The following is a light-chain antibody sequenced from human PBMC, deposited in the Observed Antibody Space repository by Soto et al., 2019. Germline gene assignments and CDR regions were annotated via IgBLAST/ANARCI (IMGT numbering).Light chain of an antibody. V-gene: IGKV3-20*01. CDR1: QSISRY. J-gene: IGKJ4*02. CDR3: QQYGCSGT. Sequence: IVLTQSPGTLSLSPGESTTLSWRASQSISRYLAWYQQKPGQAPRLLIYGASNRAGGIPDRCSGSWAGTVFLIIVSRLEPEYGAVYCCQQYGCSGTFGEGTKVDIK. CDR2: GAS.